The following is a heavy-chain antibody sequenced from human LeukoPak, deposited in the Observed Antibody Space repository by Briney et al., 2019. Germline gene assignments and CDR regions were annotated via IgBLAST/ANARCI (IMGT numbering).Heavy chain of an antibody. CDR3: ARRIRGAPTDH. CDR1: GYTFTTYD. J-gene: IGHJ4*02. D-gene: IGHD3-10*01. V-gene: IGHV1-8*01. CDR2: MNPNSGNT. Sequence: ASVTVSHKASGYTFTTYDLNWVRLATGPGLEWMGWMNPNSGNTGYAQKPQGSVTMTRNTSISTAYMELNNLTSEDAAVYYCARRIRGAPTDHWGQGTLVTVSS.